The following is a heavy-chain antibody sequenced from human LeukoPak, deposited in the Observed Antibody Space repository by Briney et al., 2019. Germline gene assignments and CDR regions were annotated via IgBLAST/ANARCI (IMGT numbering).Heavy chain of an antibody. J-gene: IGHJ4*02. CDR2: MYYSGTT. Sequence: SETLSLTCTVSGDSISGSFYWGWIRQTPGKGLEWVGSMYYSGTTYYNPSFESRVTISVAPSKNQFSLRLTSVTAADTAIYHCKRYAVSGTYLPPFDYWGQGSLVTVSS. CDR3: KRYAVSGTYLPPFDY. D-gene: IGHD3-10*01. CDR1: GDSISGSFY. V-gene: IGHV4-39*01.